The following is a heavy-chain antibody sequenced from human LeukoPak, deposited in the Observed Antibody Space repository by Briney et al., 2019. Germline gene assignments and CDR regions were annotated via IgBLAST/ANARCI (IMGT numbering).Heavy chain of an antibody. CDR3: ARDIVVVPAASFDY. Sequence: ASVKVSCKASGYTFTGYYMHWVRQAPGQGLERMGWINPNSGGTNYAQKFQGRVTMTRDTSISTAYMELSRLRSDDTAVYYCARDIVVVPAASFDYWGQGTLVTVSS. J-gene: IGHJ4*02. V-gene: IGHV1-2*02. D-gene: IGHD2-2*01. CDR2: INPNSGGT. CDR1: GYTFTGYY.